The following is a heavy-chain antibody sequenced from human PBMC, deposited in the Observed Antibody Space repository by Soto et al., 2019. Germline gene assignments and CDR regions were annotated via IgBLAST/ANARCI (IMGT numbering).Heavy chain of an antibody. CDR1: GGTFSSYT. D-gene: IGHD2-15*01. Sequence: QVQLVQSGAEVKKPGSSVKVSCKASGGTFSSYTISWVRQAPGQGLEWMGRIIPILGIANYAQKFQGRVTVTADKSTRIAYMELGVLRSEDRAEYYCARGYCSGGSCSSGEYYYYMGVWGKGTTVTVS. CDR2: IIPILGIA. V-gene: IGHV1-69*02. CDR3: ARGYCSGGSCSSGEYYYYMGV. J-gene: IGHJ6*03.